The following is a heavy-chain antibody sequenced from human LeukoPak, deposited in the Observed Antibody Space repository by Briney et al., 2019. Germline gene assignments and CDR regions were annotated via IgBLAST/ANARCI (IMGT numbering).Heavy chain of an antibody. CDR2: IYYSGST. Sequence: SETLSLTCTVSGGSISSSSYYWGWIRQPPGKGLEWIGSIYYSGSTNYNPSPKSRVTISVDTSKNQFSLKLSSVTAADTAVYYCARSTYWPHNWFDPWGQGTLVTVSS. CDR1: GGSISSSSYY. V-gene: IGHV4-39*07. J-gene: IGHJ5*02. CDR3: ARSTYWPHNWFDP. D-gene: IGHD2-8*02.